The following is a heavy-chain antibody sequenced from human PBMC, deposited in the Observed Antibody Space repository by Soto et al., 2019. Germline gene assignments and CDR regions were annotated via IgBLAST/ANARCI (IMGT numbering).Heavy chain of an antibody. CDR3: ARDILGLYYYDSSNAFDI. CDR2: IYYSGST. J-gene: IGHJ3*02. V-gene: IGHV4-31*03. CDR1: CGSISSGGYY. Sequence: PSETLSLTCNVSCGSISSGGYYWSWIRQHPGKGLEWIGYIYYSGSTYYNPSLKSRVTISVDTSKNRFSLKLSSVTAADTAVYYCARDILGLYYYDSSNAFDIWGQGTMVTVSS. D-gene: IGHD3-22*01.